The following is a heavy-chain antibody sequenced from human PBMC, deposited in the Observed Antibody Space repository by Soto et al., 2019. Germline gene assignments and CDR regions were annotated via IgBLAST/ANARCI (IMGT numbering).Heavy chain of an antibody. CDR1: GGTFSNYA. D-gene: IGHD3-10*01. CDR2: IIPPFGTT. J-gene: IGHJ4*02. Sequence: QVQLLQSGAEVRKPGSSVKVSCKASGGTFSNYAISWVRQAPGQGLEWMGGIIPPFGTTNHAQEFRGRVSITADEFTNTTYMELSSLRSDDTAVYYCARASDYQMLFLHSWGQGTLVTVSS. V-gene: IGHV1-69*01. CDR3: ARASDYQMLFLHS.